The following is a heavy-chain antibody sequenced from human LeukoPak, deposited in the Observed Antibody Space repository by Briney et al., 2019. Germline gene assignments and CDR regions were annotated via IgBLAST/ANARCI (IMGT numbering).Heavy chain of an antibody. V-gene: IGHV1-3*01. Sequence: ASVKVSCKASGYTFTSYAMHWVRQAPGQRLEWMGWINPGNGNTKYSQKFQGRVTITRDTSASTAYMELSSLRSEDTAVYYCARDISSRWDYDAFNIWGQGTMVTVSS. D-gene: IGHD6-13*01. CDR2: INPGNGNT. CDR3: ARDISSRWDYDAFNI. CDR1: GYTFTSYA. J-gene: IGHJ3*02.